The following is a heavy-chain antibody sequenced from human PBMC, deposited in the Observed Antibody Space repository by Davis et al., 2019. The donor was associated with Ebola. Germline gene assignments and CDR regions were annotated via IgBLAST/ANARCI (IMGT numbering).Heavy chain of an antibody. CDR3: ARGEAKYYYDNSGYSSITDYFDY. D-gene: IGHD3-22*01. Sequence: GESLKISCAASGFTVSSNYMSWVRQAPGKGLEWVSVIYSGGSTYYADSVKGRFTISRDNSKNTLYLQMNSLRAEDTAVYYCARGEAKYYYDNSGYSSITDYFDYWGQGTLVTVSS. J-gene: IGHJ4*02. CDR2: IYSGGST. CDR1: GFTVSSNY. V-gene: IGHV3-66*01.